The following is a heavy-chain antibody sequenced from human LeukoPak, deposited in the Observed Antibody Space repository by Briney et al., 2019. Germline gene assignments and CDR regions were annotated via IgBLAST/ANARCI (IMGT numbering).Heavy chain of an antibody. D-gene: IGHD3-3*01. J-gene: IGHJ4*02. CDR1: GFTLTSYW. CDR3: ARVHLEWLLSLDY. Sequence: GGSRRLSCAASGFTLTSYWMGWVRQAPGKGLGWVAYINQEGSEKYYVDSVKGRFTISRDNAKNSLYLQMNSLRAEDTAVYYCARVHLEWLLSLDYWGQGTLVTVPS. V-gene: IGHV3-7*01. CDR2: INQEGSEK.